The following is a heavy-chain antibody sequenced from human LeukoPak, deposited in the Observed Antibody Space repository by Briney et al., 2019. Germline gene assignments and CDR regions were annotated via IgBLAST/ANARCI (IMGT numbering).Heavy chain of an antibody. Sequence: GGSLRLSCAASGFTFSSYWMSWVRQAPGKGLEWVANIKQDGSEKYYVDSVKGRFTISRDNAKNSLCLQMNSLRAEDTAVYYCAREVEVDYDSSGYMVYWGQGTLVTVSS. CDR2: IKQDGSEK. D-gene: IGHD3-22*01. V-gene: IGHV3-7*03. CDR3: AREVEVDYDSSGYMVY. CDR1: GFTFSSYW. J-gene: IGHJ4*02.